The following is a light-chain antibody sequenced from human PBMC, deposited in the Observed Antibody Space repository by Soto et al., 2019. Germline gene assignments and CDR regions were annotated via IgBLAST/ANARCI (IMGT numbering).Light chain of an antibody. CDR2: DAY. CDR3: QQRHMWPIT. CDR1: QSFRGL. J-gene: IGKJ5*01. Sequence: VVTHSPVTLSLSTGERATLSCRASQSFRGLLAWYQQKPGQAPRLLIYDAYNRATGIPPRFSGSGSGTDFTLTISSLEPEDSAVYYCQQRHMWPITFGQGTRLEIK. V-gene: IGKV3-11*01.